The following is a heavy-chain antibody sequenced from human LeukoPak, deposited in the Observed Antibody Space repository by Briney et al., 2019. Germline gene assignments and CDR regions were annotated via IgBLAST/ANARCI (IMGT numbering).Heavy chain of an antibody. J-gene: IGHJ4*02. CDR1: GFTFSDYG. CDR2: ISYDGDNK. CDR3: AKVFEVRGARRPKDY. D-gene: IGHD3-10*01. Sequence: PGGSLRLSCAASGFTFSDYGMHWVRQAPGKGLEWVALISYDGDNKFYADSVRDRFTISRDNSKNTLFLQMNSLRIEDTAVYYCAKVFEVRGARRPKDYWGQGTLVIVSS. V-gene: IGHV3-30*18.